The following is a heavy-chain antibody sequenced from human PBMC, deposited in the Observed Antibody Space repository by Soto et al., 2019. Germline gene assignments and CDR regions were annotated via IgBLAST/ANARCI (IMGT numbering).Heavy chain of an antibody. CDR2: IYYSGST. Sequence: KNSETLSLRCTVSGGSISSGGYYWSWIRQHPGKGLEWIGYIYYSGSTYYNPSLKSRVTISVDTSKNQFSLKLSSVTAADTAVYYCARKNYYYYGMDVWGQGTTVTVSS. J-gene: IGHJ6*02. CDR1: GGSISSGGYY. V-gene: IGHV4-31*03. CDR3: ARKNYYYYGMDV.